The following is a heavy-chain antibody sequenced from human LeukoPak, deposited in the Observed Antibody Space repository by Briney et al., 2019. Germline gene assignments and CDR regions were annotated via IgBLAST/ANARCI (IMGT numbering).Heavy chain of an antibody. CDR1: RFTFTNYT. CDR2: ISTSSSYI. J-gene: IGHJ4*02. Sequence: GGSLRLSCAVSRFTFTNYTMSWVRQTPGKGLEWVSSISTSSSYIYYADSVKGRFTISRNNAKNSLYLQMSSLRAEDTAVYYCATRPTGTPNYWGQGTLVTVSS. CDR3: ATRPTGTPNY. V-gene: IGHV3-21*01. D-gene: IGHD4-11*01.